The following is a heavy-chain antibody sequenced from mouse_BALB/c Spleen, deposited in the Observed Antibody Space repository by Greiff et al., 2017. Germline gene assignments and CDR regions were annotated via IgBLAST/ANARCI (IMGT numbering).Heavy chain of an antibody. V-gene: IGHV5-6*01. CDR1: GFTFSSYG. D-gene: IGHD4-1*01. J-gene: IGHJ2*01. CDR2: ISSGGSYT. Sequence: EVQRVESGGGLVKPGGSLKLSCAASGFTFSSYGMSWVRQTPDKRLEWVATISSGGSYTYYPDSVKGRFTISRDNAKNTLYLQMSSLKSEDTAMYYCARHGTLGRLGYFDYWGQGTTLTVSS. CDR3: ARHGTLGRLGYFDY.